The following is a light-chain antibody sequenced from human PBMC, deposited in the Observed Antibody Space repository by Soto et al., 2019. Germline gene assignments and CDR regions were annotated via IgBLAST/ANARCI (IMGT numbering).Light chain of an antibody. CDR1: SSDVGGFNS. Sequence: QSVLTQPASVSGSPGRLITISCTGTSSDVGGFNSVSWYQLYPGKAPKLIIYGVSNRPSGVSQRFSGSKSGNTASLTISGLRAEDEAEYYCSSYSDTTTRVFGTGTKVTVL. CDR2: GVS. CDR3: SSYSDTTTRV. J-gene: IGLJ1*01. V-gene: IGLV2-14*03.